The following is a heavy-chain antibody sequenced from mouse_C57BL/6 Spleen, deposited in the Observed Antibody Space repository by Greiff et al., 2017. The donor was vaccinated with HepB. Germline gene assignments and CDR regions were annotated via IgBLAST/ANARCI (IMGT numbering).Heavy chain of an antibody. Sequence: DVMLVESGEGLVKPGGSLKLSCAASGFTFSSYAMSWVRQTPEKRLEWVAYISSGGDYIYYADTVKGRFTISRDNARNTLYLQMSSLKSEDTAMYYCTRDSLYGSSYWYFDVWGTGTTVTVSS. D-gene: IGHD1-1*01. CDR3: TRDSLYGSSYWYFDV. CDR1: GFTFSSYA. J-gene: IGHJ1*03. V-gene: IGHV5-9-1*02. CDR2: ISSGGDYI.